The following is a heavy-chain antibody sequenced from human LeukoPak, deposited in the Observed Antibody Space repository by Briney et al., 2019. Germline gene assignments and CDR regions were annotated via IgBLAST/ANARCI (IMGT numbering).Heavy chain of an antibody. V-gene: IGHV3-21*01. J-gene: IGHJ6*03. Sequence: GGSLRLSCAASGFTFSSYSMNWVRQAPGKGLEWVSSISSSSSYIYYADSVKGRFTISRDNAKNSLYLQMNSLRAEDTAVYYCARDSTAMDTAMVGEDYYYYMDVWGKGTTVTVSS. D-gene: IGHD5-18*01. CDR2: ISSSSSYI. CDR3: ARDSTAMDTAMVGEDYYYYMDV. CDR1: GFTFSSYS.